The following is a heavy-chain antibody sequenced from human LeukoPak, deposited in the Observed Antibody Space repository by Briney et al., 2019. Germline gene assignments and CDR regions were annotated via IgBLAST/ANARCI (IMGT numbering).Heavy chain of an antibody. CDR3: AKSKGWFGELLFYPFDY. J-gene: IGHJ4*02. D-gene: IGHD3-10*01. CDR1: GFTFSSYE. Sequence: GGSLRLSCAASGFTFSSYEMNWVRQAPGKGLEWVSYISSSGSTIYYADSVKGRFTISRDNSKNTLYLQMNSLRAEDTAVYYCAKSKGWFGELLFYPFDYWGQGTLVTVSS. CDR2: ISSSGSTI. V-gene: IGHV3-48*03.